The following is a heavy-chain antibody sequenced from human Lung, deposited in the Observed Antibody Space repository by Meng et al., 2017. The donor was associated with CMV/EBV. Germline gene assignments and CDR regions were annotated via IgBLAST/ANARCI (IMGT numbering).Heavy chain of an antibody. D-gene: IGHD3-22*01. CDR2: ISSSGSTI. CDR1: GFTFSDYY. CDR3: ARGRRGSSGYSVEYFQH. J-gene: IGHJ1*01. Sequence: GGSXRLXCAASGFTFSDYYMSWIRQAPGKGLEWVSYISSSGSTIYYADSVKGRFTISRDNAKNSLYLQMNSLRAEDTAVYYCARGRRGSSGYSVEYFQHWXQGTLVTVSS. V-gene: IGHV3-11*01.